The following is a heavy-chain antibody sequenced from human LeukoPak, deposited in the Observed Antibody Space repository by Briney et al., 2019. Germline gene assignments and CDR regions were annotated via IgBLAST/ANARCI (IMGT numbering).Heavy chain of an antibody. Sequence: SETLSLTCTVSGDSITSGVYYWSWIRQRPGKGLEWIGYIYKTGSTYYNPSLKSRVTMSVDTSRNQFSLKLNSVTAADTAVYYCARDVLRWGQGTLVTVSP. V-gene: IGHV4-31*03. J-gene: IGHJ4*02. CDR2: IYKTGST. CDR3: ARDVLR. CDR1: GDSITSGVYY.